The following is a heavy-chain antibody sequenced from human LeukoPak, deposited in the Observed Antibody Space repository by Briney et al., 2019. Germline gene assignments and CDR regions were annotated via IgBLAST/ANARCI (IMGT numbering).Heavy chain of an antibody. J-gene: IGHJ4*02. D-gene: IGHD3-9*01. Sequence: GGSLRLSCAGSGFTFTSYSVNWVRQAPGKGLEWLSYISRYAGATYYADSVKGRFSISRDDAKNTLFLQMNSLRDEDTAVYYCARDKDWAFDYWGRGTLVTVSS. V-gene: IGHV3-48*02. CDR1: GFTFTSYS. CDR3: ARDKDWAFDY. CDR2: ISRYAGAT.